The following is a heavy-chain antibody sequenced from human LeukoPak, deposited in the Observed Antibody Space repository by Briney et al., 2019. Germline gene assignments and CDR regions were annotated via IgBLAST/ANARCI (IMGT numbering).Heavy chain of an antibody. CDR3: ARDHGYYVFQI. CDR1: GDSVSSNNAA. Sequence: PSQTLSLTCAISGDSVSSNNAAWNCIRQSPSRGLEWLGRTYYKSKWYNDYAVSVKSRISINPDTSKNQFSLQLSSVTPEDTAVYYCARDHGYYVFQIWGPGTLVTVSS. CDR2: TYYKSKWYN. D-gene: IGHD1-26*01. V-gene: IGHV6-1*01. J-gene: IGHJ1*01.